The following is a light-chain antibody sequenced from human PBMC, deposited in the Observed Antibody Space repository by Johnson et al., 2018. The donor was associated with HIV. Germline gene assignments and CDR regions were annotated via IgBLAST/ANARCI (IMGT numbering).Light chain of an antibody. CDR2: ENN. CDR1: SSNIGNNY. V-gene: IGLV1-51*02. J-gene: IGLJ1*01. CDR3: GTWDSSLSASYV. Sequence: HSVLTQPPSVSAAPGQKVTISCSGSSSNIGNNYVSWYQQLPRGAPKLLIYENNKRPSVIPDRFSGSKSGTSATLDITGLQSGDEADYYCGTWDSSLSASYVFGTGTKVAVL.